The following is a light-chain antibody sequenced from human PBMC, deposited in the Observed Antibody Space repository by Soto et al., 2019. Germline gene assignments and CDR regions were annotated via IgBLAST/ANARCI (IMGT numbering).Light chain of an antibody. CDR2: SAS. V-gene: IGKV1-27*01. CDR1: QDISVY. CDR3: QKFNTAPLT. Sequence: DIQMTQSPSSLSASVGDRVTITCRASQDISVYLAWYQQKPGKVPKLLIYSASTGQSGVPSRFSGSGSGTDFTLTISSLQPEDVATYYCQKFNTAPLTFGQGTRLEIK. J-gene: IGKJ5*01.